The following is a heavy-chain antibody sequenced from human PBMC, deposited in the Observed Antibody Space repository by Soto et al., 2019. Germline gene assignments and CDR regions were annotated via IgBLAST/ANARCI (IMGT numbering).Heavy chain of an antibody. CDR3: ASAGLLITMVRGVTADAFDI. D-gene: IGHD3-10*01. CDR2: IIPIFGTA. CDR1: GGTFSSYA. V-gene: IGHV1-69*01. J-gene: IGHJ3*02. Sequence: QVQLVQSGAEVKKPGSSVKVSCKASGGTFSSYAISWVRQAPGQGLEWMGGIIPIFGTANYAQKFQGRVTITADESTSTAYMELSSLRSEDTAVYYCASAGLLITMVRGVTADAFDIWGQGTMVTVSS.